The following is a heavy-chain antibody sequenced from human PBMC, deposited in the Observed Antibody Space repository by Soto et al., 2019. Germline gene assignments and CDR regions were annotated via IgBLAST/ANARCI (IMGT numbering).Heavy chain of an antibody. V-gene: IGHV1-69*08. Sequence: QVQLVQSGAEVKKPGSSVKVSCKASGGTFSSYTISWVRQAPGQGLEWMGRIIPILGIANYAQKFQGRVTISAXXSXSXXYMGLRSLRSEDTAVYYCAREGAGTWPICYDGMDVWGQGTTVTVSS. CDR3: AREGAGTWPICYDGMDV. D-gene: IGHD6-19*01. CDR1: GGTFSSYT. J-gene: IGHJ6*02. CDR2: IIPILGIA.